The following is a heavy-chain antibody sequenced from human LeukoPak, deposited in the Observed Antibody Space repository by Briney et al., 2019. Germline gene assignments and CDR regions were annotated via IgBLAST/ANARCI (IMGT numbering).Heavy chain of an antibody. J-gene: IGHJ4*02. Sequence: GGSLRLSCAASGFTVRSYIMHWVRQAPGKGLEWVAVILYDGSNKYYADSVKGRFTISRDNSKNTLYLQMNSLRPEDTAVYYCAKVHSGCYYDYWGQGTLVTVSS. D-gene: IGHD3-22*01. CDR2: ILYDGSNK. CDR1: GFTVRSYI. V-gene: IGHV3-30*18. CDR3: AKVHSGCYYDY.